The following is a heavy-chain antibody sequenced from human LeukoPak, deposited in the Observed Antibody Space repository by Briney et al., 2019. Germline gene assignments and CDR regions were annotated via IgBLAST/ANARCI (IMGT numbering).Heavy chain of an antibody. CDR3: ARDPRFSPFDY. J-gene: IGHJ4*02. CDR1: SYSISSGFY. Sequence: SETLSLTCTVSSYSISSGFYWGWIRQPPGKGLEWIGSIHHSGSTYYSPSLKSRLTISVDTSKNQFSLMLTSVTAADTAVYYCARDPRFSPFDYWSQGTLVTVSS. V-gene: IGHV4-38-2*02. CDR2: IHHSGST.